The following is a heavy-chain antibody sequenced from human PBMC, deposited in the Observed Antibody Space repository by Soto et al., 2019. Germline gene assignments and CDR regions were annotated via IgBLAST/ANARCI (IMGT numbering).Heavy chain of an antibody. J-gene: IGHJ5*02. Sequence: GASVKVSCKASGGTFSSYAISWVRQAPGQGLEWMGGIIPIFGTANYAQKFQGRVTITAGESTSTAYMELSSLRSEDTAVYYCARVLQQLGGRGNWFDPWGQGTLVTVSS. CDR1: GGTFSSYA. CDR2: IIPIFGTA. D-gene: IGHD6-13*01. CDR3: ARVLQQLGGRGNWFDP. V-gene: IGHV1-69*13.